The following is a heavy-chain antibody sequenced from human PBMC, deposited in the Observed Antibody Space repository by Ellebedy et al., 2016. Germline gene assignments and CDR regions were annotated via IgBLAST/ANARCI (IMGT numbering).Heavy chain of an antibody. V-gene: IGHV3-30*04. CDR2: ISFDGTNK. CDR1: GFSFRTYA. J-gene: IGHJ6*02. Sequence: GGSLRLSXAPSGFSFRTYAMHWVRQAPGKGLEWVAVISFDGTNKYYADSVKGRFTISRDNSKGTLNLQMNSLRHDDTAVYYCARPTIRGVSPVRYFGMDVWGQGTTVTVSS. D-gene: IGHD3-10*01. CDR3: ARPTIRGVSPVRYFGMDV.